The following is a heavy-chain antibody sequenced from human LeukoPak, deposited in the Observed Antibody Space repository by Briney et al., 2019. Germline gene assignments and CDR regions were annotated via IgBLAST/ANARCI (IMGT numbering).Heavy chain of an antibody. J-gene: IGHJ4*02. Sequence: ETLSLTCAVYGGSFSGYYWSWIRQPPGKGLEWVSSISSSGSYIYYADSLKGRFTVSRDNAKNSLYLQMDSLRAEDTAVYFCAREDYDDLYIDFWGQGTLVTVSS. CDR3: AREDYDDLYIDF. CDR1: GGSFSGYY. CDR2: ISSSGSYI. D-gene: IGHD4-17*01. V-gene: IGHV3-21*01.